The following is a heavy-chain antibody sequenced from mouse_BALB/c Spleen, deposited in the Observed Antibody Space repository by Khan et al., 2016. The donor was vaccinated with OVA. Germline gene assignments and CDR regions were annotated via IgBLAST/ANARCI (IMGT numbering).Heavy chain of an antibody. CDR1: GYSFTSYY. J-gene: IGHJ3*01. CDR2: VDPFNGGT. V-gene: IGHV1S135*01. D-gene: IGHD2-2*01. Sequence: VQLQQSGPELMKPGASVKISCKASGYSFTSYYIHWVKQSLGKSLEWIGYVDPFNGGTSYNQKFKGKATLTVDKSSSTAYMHLSSLTSEDSAVYYCTRHGYVAWFAYWGQGTLVTVSA. CDR3: TRHGYVAWFAY.